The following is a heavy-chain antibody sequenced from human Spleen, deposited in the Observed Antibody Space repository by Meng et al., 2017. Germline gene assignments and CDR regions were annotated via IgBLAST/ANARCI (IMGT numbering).Heavy chain of an antibody. J-gene: IGHJ4*02. D-gene: IGHD5-18*01. CDR3: ARRGNTAMTFDY. Sequence: GESLKISCAVSGFSFNDHFMEWVRQAPGRGLEWVGRSRDKANSYTIAYAASVRDRFTISRDDSKNLLYLQMDSLKVEDTAVYYCARRGNTAMTFDYWGQGTRVTGYS. V-gene: IGHV3-72*01. CDR2: SRDKANSYTI. CDR1: GFSFNDHF.